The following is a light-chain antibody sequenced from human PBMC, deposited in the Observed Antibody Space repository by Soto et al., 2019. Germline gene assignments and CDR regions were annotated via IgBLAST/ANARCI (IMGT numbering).Light chain of an antibody. J-gene: IGKJ1*01. V-gene: IGKV1-5*03. CDR3: QHYNSYSEA. CDR1: QTISSW. CDR2: KAS. Sequence: DIQMTQSPSTLSGSVGDRVTITCRASQTISSWLAWYQQKPGKAPKLLIYKASTLQSGVHSRFSGSGSGTEFTLTISSLQPDDFATYYCQHYNSYSEAFGQGTKVELK.